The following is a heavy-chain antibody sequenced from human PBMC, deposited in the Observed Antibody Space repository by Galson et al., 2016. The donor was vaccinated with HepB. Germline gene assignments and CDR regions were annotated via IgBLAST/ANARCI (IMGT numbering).Heavy chain of an antibody. J-gene: IGHJ5*02. CDR1: GFTFSRYG. CDR2: IWYDGSKK. V-gene: IGHV3-33*01. D-gene: IGHD2-21*02. CDR3: AAYLGGDCYPTP. Sequence: SLRLSCAASGFTFSRYGMHWVRQGPGKGLEWVAVIWYDGSKKDYADSVKGRFTISRDNSKNTLYLQMNSLRVEDTAVYYCAAYLGGDCYPTPWGQGTLVTVSS.